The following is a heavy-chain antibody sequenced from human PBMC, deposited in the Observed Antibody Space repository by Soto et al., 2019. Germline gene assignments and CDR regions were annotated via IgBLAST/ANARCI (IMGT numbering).Heavy chain of an antibody. CDR1: GFDFPYYA. CDR3: AKDEGVGGTLGLFDY. J-gene: IGHJ4*02. CDR2: MSSDGSKI. V-gene: IGHV3-30*18. Sequence: QVQLVESGGGAVQPGESLRLYCVASGFDFPYYAMHWVRQAPGKGLESVAVMSSDGSKIHHTDSVKGRFTISRDNSKNTLYLQMNSLRKEDTAVDFCAKDEGVGGTLGLFDYWGQGTLVSVSS. D-gene: IGHD1-26*01.